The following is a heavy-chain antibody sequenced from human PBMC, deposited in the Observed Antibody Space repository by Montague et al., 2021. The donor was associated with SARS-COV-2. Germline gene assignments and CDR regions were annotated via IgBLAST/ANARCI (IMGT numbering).Heavy chain of an antibody. V-gene: IGHV4-38-2*02. D-gene: IGHD5-24*01. CDR3: ARDRTFRDGYLDAFEI. CDR1: GYSISSGYY. CDR2: IYHSGTT. Sequence: SETLSLTCTVSGYSISSGYYWGWIRKFPGKGLEWIGSIYHSGTTYYNPSLKSRVTISVDTSKNQFSLKMHSVTAADTAQFYCARDRTFRDGYLDAFEIWGQGAIVTVSS. J-gene: IGHJ3*02.